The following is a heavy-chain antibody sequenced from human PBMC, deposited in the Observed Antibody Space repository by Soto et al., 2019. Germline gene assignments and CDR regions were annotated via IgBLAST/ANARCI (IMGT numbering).Heavy chain of an antibody. Sequence: QVQLQQWGAGLLKPSETLSLTCVVYGGSLSGYYWSWIRQPPGKGLEWIGEINHGGVTNYHPSLKGRVTISVDTSKNQFSLKLASVTAADTAVYYCARGGGGGSCPDYWGQGTLVTVSS. J-gene: IGHJ4*02. CDR1: GGSLSGYY. CDR2: INHGGVT. CDR3: ARGGGGGSCPDY. D-gene: IGHD2-15*01. V-gene: IGHV4-34*01.